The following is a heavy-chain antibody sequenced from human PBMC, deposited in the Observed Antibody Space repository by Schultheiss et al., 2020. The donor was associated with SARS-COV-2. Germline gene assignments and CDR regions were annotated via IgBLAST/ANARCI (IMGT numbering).Heavy chain of an antibody. CDR2: IYHSGST. CDR1: GGSISSSSYY. J-gene: IGHJ6*02. CDR3: AREVVILTGYYSYYYYGMDV. V-gene: IGHV4-39*07. Sequence: SETLSLTCTVSGGSISSSSYYWGWIRQPPGKGLEWIGSIYHSGSTYYNPSLKSRVTISVDTSKNQFSLKLSSVTAADTAVYYCAREVVILTGYYSYYYYGMDVWGQGTTVTVSS. D-gene: IGHD3-9*01.